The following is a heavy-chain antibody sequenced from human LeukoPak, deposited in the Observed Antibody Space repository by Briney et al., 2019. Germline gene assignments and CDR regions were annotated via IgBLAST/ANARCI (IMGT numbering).Heavy chain of an antibody. CDR3: ARRTGSGSYYVDF. J-gene: IGHJ4*02. CDR1: GYSISSGYY. CDR2: IYHSGST. D-gene: IGHD3-10*01. V-gene: IGHV4-38-2*01. Sequence: PSETLSLTCAVSGYSISSGYYWGWIRQPPGKGLEWIGSIYHSGSTCYNPSLKRRVTISVDTSKNQFSLKVTSVTAADTAVYYCARRTGSGSYYVDFWGQGTVVTVSS.